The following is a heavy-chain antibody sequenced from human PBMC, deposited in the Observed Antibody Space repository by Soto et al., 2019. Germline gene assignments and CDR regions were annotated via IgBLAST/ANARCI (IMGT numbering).Heavy chain of an antibody. Sequence: GASVKVSCKASRVTFSSYAISWVRQAPGQGLEWMGGIIPIFGTANYAQKLQGRVTVTTDTSTSTAYMELRSLRSDDTAVYYCARGFGCSSTSCYAESVHYYYYYGTDVWGQGTTVTVSS. V-gene: IGHV1-69*05. CDR3: ARGFGCSSTSCYAESVHYYYYYGTDV. CDR1: RVTFSSYA. D-gene: IGHD2-2*01. J-gene: IGHJ6*02. CDR2: IIPIFGTA.